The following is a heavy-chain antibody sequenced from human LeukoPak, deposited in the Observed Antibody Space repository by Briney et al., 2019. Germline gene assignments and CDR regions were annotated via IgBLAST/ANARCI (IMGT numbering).Heavy chain of an antibody. D-gene: IGHD3-16*01. CDR3: AKASWVSSADAVL. Sequence: PGGSLRLSCVASGFIFRDYAMSWVRQAPARGLEWVSSLRGDGRTFYTASVKDRFTLSRDHSSNTVYFQQRNLMGEENAVDYCAKASWVSSADAVLWGRGTLVTVS. J-gene: IGHJ4*02. CDR2: LRGDGRT. CDR1: GFIFRDYA. V-gene: IGHV3-23*01.